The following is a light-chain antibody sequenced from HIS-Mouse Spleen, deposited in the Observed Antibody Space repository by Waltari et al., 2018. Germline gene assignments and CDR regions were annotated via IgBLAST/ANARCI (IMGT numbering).Light chain of an antibody. V-gene: IGLV3-1*01. CDR3: QAWDSSTGV. J-gene: IGLJ2*01. CDR2: QDS. Sequence: SYELTQPPSVSVSPGQTASITCSGDKLGDKYACWYQQKPGQSPVLVIYQDSKRPSGCPERFSGSNSGNTATLTISGTQAMDEADYYCQAWDSSTGVFGGGTKLTVL. CDR1: KLGDKY.